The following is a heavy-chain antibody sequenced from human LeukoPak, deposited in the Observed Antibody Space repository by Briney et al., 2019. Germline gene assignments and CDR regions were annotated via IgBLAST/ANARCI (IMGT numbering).Heavy chain of an antibody. V-gene: IGHV4-4*09. CDR1: GGSMSSHF. CDR2: IYTSGTN. J-gene: IGHJ6*03. D-gene: IGHD6-6*01. CDR3: ARLRESPYPDSSSGLYYYYYMDV. Sequence: SETLSLTCTVSGGSMSSHFWTWIRQPPGRGLEWIGYIYTSGTNNYNPSLKSRVTISVDTSKNQFSLKLSSVTAADTAIYYCARLRESPYPDSSSGLYYYYYMDVWGEGTTVTVS.